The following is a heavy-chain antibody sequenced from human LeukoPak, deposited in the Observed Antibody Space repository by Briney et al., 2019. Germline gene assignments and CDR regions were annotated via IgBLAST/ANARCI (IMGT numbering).Heavy chain of an antibody. J-gene: IGHJ6*03. D-gene: IGHD3-10*01. CDR3: ARDAFYYGSGIRPPAYMDV. Sequence: GGSLRLSCAASGFSFSSYGMHWVRQAPGKGLEWVAVISYDGSNKYYADSVKGRFTCSRDNSKNTLYLQMNSLRPEDTAVYYCARDAFYYGSGIRPPAYMDVWGKGTTVIISS. V-gene: IGHV3-30*03. CDR2: ISYDGSNK. CDR1: GFSFSSYG.